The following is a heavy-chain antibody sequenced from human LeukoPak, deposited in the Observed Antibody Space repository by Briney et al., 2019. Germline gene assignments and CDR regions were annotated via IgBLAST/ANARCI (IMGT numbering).Heavy chain of an antibody. CDR2: VNARGDT. V-gene: IGHV4-34*01. Sequence: SETLSLTCAVYGWSFNDYYWNWIRQPPGKGLEWIGEVNARGDTNYHPSLKSRVTISVDTSKNQFSLRLTSMIAADTAVYYCARGQVPAARGSNWFDPWGQGTLVTVSS. CDR3: ARGQVPAARGSNWFDP. CDR1: GWSFNDYY. J-gene: IGHJ5*02. D-gene: IGHD2-2*01.